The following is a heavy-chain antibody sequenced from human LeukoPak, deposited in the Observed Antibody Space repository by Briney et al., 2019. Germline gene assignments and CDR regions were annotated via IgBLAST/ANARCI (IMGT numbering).Heavy chain of an antibody. V-gene: IGHV3-30*03. J-gene: IGHJ6*03. CDR1: GFTFSSYG. D-gene: IGHD6-13*01. CDR2: ISYDGSNK. CDR3: ARDPIASGYFYYYMDV. Sequence: GGSRRLSCAASGFTFSSYGMHWLRQAPGKGLEWVAVISYDGSNKYYADSVKGRFTISRDNAKNSVYLQMNSLRAEDTAVYYCARDPIASGYFYYYMDVWGKGTTVTVSS.